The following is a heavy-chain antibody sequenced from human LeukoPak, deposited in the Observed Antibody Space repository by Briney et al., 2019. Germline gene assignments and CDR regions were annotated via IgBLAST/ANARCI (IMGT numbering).Heavy chain of an antibody. CDR2: IYPGDSDT. V-gene: IGHV5-51*01. J-gene: IGHJ4*02. CDR1: GXSFTSYC. D-gene: IGHD6-19*01. CDR3: ARRIGSGPKNDY. Sequence: RGESLKISFKGSGXSFTSYCISWVRQLPGKGLEWMGIIYPGDSDTRYSPSFQGQVTISADKSISTAYLQWSSLKAPDTAMYYCARRIGSGPKNDYWGQGTLVTVSS.